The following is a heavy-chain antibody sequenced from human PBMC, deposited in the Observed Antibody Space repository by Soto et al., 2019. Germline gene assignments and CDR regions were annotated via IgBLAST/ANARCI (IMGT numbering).Heavy chain of an antibody. CDR1: GFTFSSCA. CDR2: ISYDGSNK. CDR3: ATEAKLIIVVVILDY. J-gene: IGHJ4*02. D-gene: IGHD3-22*01. V-gene: IGHV3-30-3*01. Sequence: GGSLRLSCAASGFTFSSCAMHWVRQAPGKGLEWVAVISYDGSNKYYADSVKGRFTISRDNSKNTLYLQMNSLRAEDTAVYYSATEAKLIIVVVILDYWGQGTLVTVSS.